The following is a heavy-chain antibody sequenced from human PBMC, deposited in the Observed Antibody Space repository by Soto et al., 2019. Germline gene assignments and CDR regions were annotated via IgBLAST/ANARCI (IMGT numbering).Heavy chain of an antibody. V-gene: IGHV1-18*04. Sequence: GASVKVSCKASGYTFTSYGISWVRQAPGQGLEWMGWISAYNGNTNYAQKLQGRVTMTTDTSTSTAYLELRSLRSDDTAVYYCARVDSSGYYSGLDYWGQGTLVTVSS. J-gene: IGHJ4*02. CDR1: GYTFTSYG. D-gene: IGHD3-22*01. CDR3: ARVDSSGYYSGLDY. CDR2: ISAYNGNT.